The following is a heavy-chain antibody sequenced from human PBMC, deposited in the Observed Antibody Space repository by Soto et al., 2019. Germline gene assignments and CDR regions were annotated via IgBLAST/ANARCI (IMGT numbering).Heavy chain of an antibody. CDR1: GITFSTYW. D-gene: IGHD6-19*01. J-gene: IGHJ4*02. V-gene: IGHV3-7*04. CDR3: ARARETVAADY. CDR2: INQDGSEK. Sequence: EVQLVESGGGLVQPGGSLRLSCAASGITFSTYWMSWVRQAPGKGLEWVANINQDGSEKYYVDSVKGRFTISRDNAKNSLYLQMNSLRAEDTAVYYCARARETVAADYWGQGTLVTVSS.